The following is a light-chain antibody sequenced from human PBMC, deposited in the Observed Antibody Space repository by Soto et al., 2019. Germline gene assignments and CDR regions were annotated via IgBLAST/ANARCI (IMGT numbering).Light chain of an antibody. V-gene: IGKV1-39*01. J-gene: IGKJ4*01. CDR2: AAS. Sequence: DIQMTQSPSSLSASVGDRVTITCRASQSISSYLNWYQQKPGKAPKLLIYAASSLQSGVPSRFSGSGSGTDFTLTISILQPEDLATYYVQQSYSTPPLTFGGGTKWGSN. CDR3: QQSYSTPPLT. CDR1: QSISSY.